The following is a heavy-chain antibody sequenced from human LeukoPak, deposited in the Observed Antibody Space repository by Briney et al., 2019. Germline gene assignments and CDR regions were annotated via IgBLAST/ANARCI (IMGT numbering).Heavy chain of an antibody. CDR1: SGSISTENW. CDR3: ARDMTTVVTGDY. V-gene: IGHV4-4*02. D-gene: IGHD4-23*01. Sequence: SETLSLTCAVSSGSISTENWWSWVRQPPGKGLEWIGEIYHSGSTNYNPSLKSRVTISVDTSKNQFSLKLSSVTAADTAVYYCARDMTTVVTGDYWGQGTLVTVSS. J-gene: IGHJ4*02. CDR2: IYHSGST.